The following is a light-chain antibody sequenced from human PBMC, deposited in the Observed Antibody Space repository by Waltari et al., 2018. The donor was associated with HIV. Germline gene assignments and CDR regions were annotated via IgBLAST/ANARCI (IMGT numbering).Light chain of an antibody. V-gene: IGKV2-28*01. CDR3: MQALELPPT. Sequence: DIVMTQSPLSLPVTPGEPASISCRSSQSLLHSNGYNYLDWYLQKPGQSPQLLIYLGSNRASGVPDRFSGSGSWPYFTLKISRVEAEDVGTYYCMQALELPPTFGQGTKLDIK. J-gene: IGKJ2*01. CDR1: QSLLHSNGYNY. CDR2: LGS.